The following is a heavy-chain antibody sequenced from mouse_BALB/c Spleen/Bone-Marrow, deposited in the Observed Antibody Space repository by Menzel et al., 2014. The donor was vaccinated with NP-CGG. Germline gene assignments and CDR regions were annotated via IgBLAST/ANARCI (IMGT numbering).Heavy chain of an antibody. Sequence: EVQLVESGPELVKPGASVKMSCKASGYTFTSYIMHWVKQKPGQGLEWIGYINPYNDGTKYNEKFKGKATLTSDKSSSTAYMELSSLTSEDSAVYYCARRWLPYAMDYWGQGTSVNVSS. CDR1: GYTFTSYI. D-gene: IGHD2-3*01. CDR3: ARRWLPYAMDY. J-gene: IGHJ4*01. CDR2: INPYNDGT. V-gene: IGHV1-14*01.